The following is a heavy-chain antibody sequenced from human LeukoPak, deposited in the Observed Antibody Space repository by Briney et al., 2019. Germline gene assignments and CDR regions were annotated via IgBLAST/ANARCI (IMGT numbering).Heavy chain of an antibody. J-gene: IGHJ4*02. Sequence: MPSETLSLTCAVYGGSFSGYYWSWIRQPPGKGLEWIGEINHSGSTNYNPSLKSRVTVSVDTSKNQFSLKLSSVTAADTAVYYCASRYGSGSYGFDYWGQGTLVTVSS. CDR1: GGSFSGYY. D-gene: IGHD3-10*01. CDR3: ASRYGSGSYGFDY. V-gene: IGHV4-34*01. CDR2: INHSGST.